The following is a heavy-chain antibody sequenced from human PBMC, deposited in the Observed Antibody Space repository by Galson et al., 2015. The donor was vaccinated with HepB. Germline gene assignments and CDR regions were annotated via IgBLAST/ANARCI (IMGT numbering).Heavy chain of an antibody. V-gene: IGHV3-30*18. CDR1: GFTFNNFA. Sequence: SLRLSCAASGFTFNNFAMHWVRQAPGKGLEWLAVISYDVINKNYADSVKGRFTISRDNSKNTLYLQMSSPKTGDTAVYFCAKASAWRTIRMPDYWGQGTLVTVSS. J-gene: IGHJ4*02. CDR2: ISYDVINK. D-gene: IGHD2-2*01. CDR3: AKASAWRTIRMPDY.